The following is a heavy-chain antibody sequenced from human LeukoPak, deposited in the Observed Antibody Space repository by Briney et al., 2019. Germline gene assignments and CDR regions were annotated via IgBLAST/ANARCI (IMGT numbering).Heavy chain of an antibody. J-gene: IGHJ4*02. CDR1: GFTVSSNY. CDR3: AKDFVVVPGNVNYFDY. Sequence: GGSLRLSCAASGFTVSSNYMTWVRQAPGKGLKWVSHIYSGGSTFYADSVKGRSTISRDNSKNTLYLQMNSLRAEDTAVYYCAKDFVVVPGNVNYFDYWGQGTLVTVSS. CDR2: IYSGGST. V-gene: IGHV3-53*01. D-gene: IGHD2-21*02.